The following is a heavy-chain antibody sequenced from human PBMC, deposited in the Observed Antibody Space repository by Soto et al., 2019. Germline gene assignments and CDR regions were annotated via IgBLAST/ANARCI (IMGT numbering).Heavy chain of an antibody. Sequence: ETLSLTCTVSGGTISSWYWSWIRQPPGKGLEWIGYIYYSGSTNCNPSLKSRVTISVDTSKNQFSLKLSSVTAADTAVYYCARRYGSAIDYWGQGTLVTVS. J-gene: IGHJ4*02. CDR3: ARRYGSAIDY. D-gene: IGHD1-26*01. CDR2: IYYSGST. V-gene: IGHV4-59*08. CDR1: GGTISSWY.